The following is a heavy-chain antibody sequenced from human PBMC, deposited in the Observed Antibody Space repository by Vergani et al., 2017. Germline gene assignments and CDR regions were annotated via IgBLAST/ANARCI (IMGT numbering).Heavy chain of an antibody. CDR2: ISSSSSYI. V-gene: IGHV3-21*01. CDR1: GFTFSSYS. J-gene: IGHJ4*02. Sequence: EVQLVESGGGLVKPGGSLRLSCAASGFTFSSYSMNWVRQAPGKGLEWVSSISSSSSYIYYADSVKGRFTISRDNAKNSLYLQMNSLRAEDTAVYYCARGGHAEGYCSSTSCPSDYWGQGTLVTVSS. D-gene: IGHD2-2*01. CDR3: ARGGHAEGYCSSTSCPSDY.